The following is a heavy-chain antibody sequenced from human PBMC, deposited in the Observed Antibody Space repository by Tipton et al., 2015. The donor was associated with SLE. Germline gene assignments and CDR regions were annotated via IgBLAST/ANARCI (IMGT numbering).Heavy chain of an antibody. CDR3: ARDGPTFLGGFRGAFDI. CDR2: ISYNGGST. CDR1: GFSFNSYA. D-gene: IGHD2/OR15-2a*01. Sequence: GSLRLSCAASGFSFNSYAMHWVRQAPGKGLENVATISYNGGSTYYANSVKGRFTISRDNSKNTLYLQMGSLRAEDMAVYYCARDGPTFLGGFRGAFDIWGQGTMVTVSS. J-gene: IGHJ3*02. V-gene: IGHV3-64*01.